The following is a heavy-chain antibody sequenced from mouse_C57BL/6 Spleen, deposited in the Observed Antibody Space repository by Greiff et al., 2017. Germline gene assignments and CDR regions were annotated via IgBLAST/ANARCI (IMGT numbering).Heavy chain of an antibody. CDR3: ARNGRGYAMDY. CDR2: IDPSDSYT. V-gene: IGHV1-59*01. CDR1: GYTFTSYW. J-gene: IGHJ4*01. Sequence: QVQLQQPGAELVRPGTSVKLSCKASGYTFTSYWMHWVKQRPGQGLEWIGVIDPSDSYTNYNQKFKGKATLTVDTSSSTAYMQLSSLTSEDSAVYYCARNGRGYAMDYWGQGTSVTVSS.